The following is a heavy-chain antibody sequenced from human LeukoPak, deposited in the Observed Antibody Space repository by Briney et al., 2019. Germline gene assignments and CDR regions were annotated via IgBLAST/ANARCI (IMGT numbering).Heavy chain of an antibody. CDR3: AKLGNWSLFDY. V-gene: IGHV3-66*01. CDR1: GFTVSSNY. J-gene: IGHJ4*02. Sequence: GGSLRLSCAASGFTVSSNYMSWVRQAPGKGLEWVSVIYSGGSTYYADSVKGRFTISRDNSKNTLYLQMNSLRAEDTAVYYCAKLGNWSLFDYWGQGTLVTVSS. D-gene: IGHD1-1*01. CDR2: IYSGGST.